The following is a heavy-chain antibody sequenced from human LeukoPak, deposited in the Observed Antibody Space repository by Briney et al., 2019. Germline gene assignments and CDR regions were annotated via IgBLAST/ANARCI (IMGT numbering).Heavy chain of an antibody. CDR1: GIIFSSYG. CDR2: ISYDGSNK. D-gene: IGHD5-12*01. J-gene: IGHJ6*03. Sequence: GGSLRLSCAAPGIIFSSYGMHWVRQAPGKGLEWVAVISYDGSNKYYADSVKGRFTISRDNSKNTLYLQMNSLRAEDTAVYYCARDRSGYDGLYYYYYMDVWGKGTTVTVSS. CDR3: ARDRSGYDGLYYYYYMDV. V-gene: IGHV3-30*19.